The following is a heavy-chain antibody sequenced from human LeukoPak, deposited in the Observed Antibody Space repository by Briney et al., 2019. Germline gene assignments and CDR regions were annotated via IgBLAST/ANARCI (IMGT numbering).Heavy chain of an antibody. Sequence: SVNVSCKASGGTFSSYAISWVRQAPGQGLEWMGGIIPIFGTANYAQKFQGRVTITADKSTSTAYMELSSLRSEDTAVYYCARSSYYDSSGYTNYYYYYMDVWGKGTTVTVS. CDR2: IIPIFGTA. J-gene: IGHJ6*03. V-gene: IGHV1-69*06. CDR1: GGTFSSYA. D-gene: IGHD3-22*01. CDR3: ARSSYYDSSGYTNYYYYYMDV.